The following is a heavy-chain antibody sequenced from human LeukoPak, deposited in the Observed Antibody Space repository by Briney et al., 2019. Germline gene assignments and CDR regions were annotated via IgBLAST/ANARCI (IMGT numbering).Heavy chain of an antibody. D-gene: IGHD3-22*01. CDR3: AQTGYDSSGSYPGTDAFDI. J-gene: IGHJ3*02. Sequence: GASVKVSCKASGYTFTSYDINWVRQATGQGLEWMGWINPNSGGTNYAQKFQGRVTMTRDTSISTAYMELSRLRSDDTAVYYCAQTGYDSSGSYPGTDAFDIWGQGTMVTVSS. CDR2: INPNSGGT. V-gene: IGHV1-2*02. CDR1: GYTFTSYD.